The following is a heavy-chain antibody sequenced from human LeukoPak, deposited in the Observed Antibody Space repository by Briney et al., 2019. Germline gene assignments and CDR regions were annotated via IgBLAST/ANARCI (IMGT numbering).Heavy chain of an antibody. CDR2: IYYSGST. CDR3: ARGAKVLRFLEWLSYFDY. CDR1: GGSISSYY. D-gene: IGHD3-3*01. Sequence: SETLSLTCTVSGGSISSYYWSWIRQPPGKGLEWIGYIYYSGSTNYNPSLKSRVTISVDTSKSQFSLKLSSVTAADTAVYYCARGAKVLRFLEWLSYFDYWGQGTLVTVSS. V-gene: IGHV4-59*01. J-gene: IGHJ4*02.